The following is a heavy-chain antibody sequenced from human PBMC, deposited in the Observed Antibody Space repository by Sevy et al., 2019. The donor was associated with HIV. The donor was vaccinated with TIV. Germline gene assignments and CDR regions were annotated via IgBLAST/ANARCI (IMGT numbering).Heavy chain of an antibody. J-gene: IGHJ3*02. CDR1: GGSISSYY. Sequence: SETLSLTCTVSGGSISSYYWSWIRQPPGKGLEWIGNIYYSGSTNYNPSLKSRVTISVDTSKNHFSLRLNSVTAADTAVYYCARGYGGNSGAYDMWGQRTMVTVSS. CDR2: IYYSGST. V-gene: IGHV4-59*01. D-gene: IGHD2-21*02. CDR3: ARGYGGNSGAYDM.